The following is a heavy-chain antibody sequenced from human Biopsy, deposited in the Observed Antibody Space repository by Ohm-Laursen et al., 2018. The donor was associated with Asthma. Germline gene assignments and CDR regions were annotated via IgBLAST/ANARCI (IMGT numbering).Heavy chain of an antibody. V-gene: IGHV4-39*01. J-gene: IGHJ4*02. Sequence: SETLSLTWTVSGASITSSAYYWGWIRQPPGKGLEWIGSMYYGETTYYSPSLKSRVTISVDTSKSQFSLILSSVTAADTAVYYCARHDHRWDTYADFWGQGTLVTVSS. CDR1: GASITSSAYY. CDR3: ARHDHRWDTYADF. CDR2: MYYGETT. D-gene: IGHD2-2*01.